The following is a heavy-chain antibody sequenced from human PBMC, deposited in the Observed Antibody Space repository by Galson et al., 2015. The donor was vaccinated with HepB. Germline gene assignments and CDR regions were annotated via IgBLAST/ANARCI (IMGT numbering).Heavy chain of an antibody. CDR1: GYTFTSYA. CDR3: ARATAAAGSYYYYGMDV. D-gene: IGHD6-13*01. Sequence: SVKVSCKASGYTFTSYAINWVRQAPGQGLEWMGWINTNTGNPTYAQGFTGRFVFSLDTSVSTAYLQISSLKAEDTAVYYCARATAAAGSYYYYGMDVWGQGTTVTVSS. J-gene: IGHJ6*02. CDR2: INTNTGNP. V-gene: IGHV7-4-1*02.